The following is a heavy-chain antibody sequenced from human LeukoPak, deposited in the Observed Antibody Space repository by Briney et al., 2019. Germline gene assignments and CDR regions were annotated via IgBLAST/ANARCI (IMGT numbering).Heavy chain of an antibody. J-gene: IGHJ4*02. D-gene: IGHD3-3*01. V-gene: IGHV3-23*01. Sequence: GGSLRLSCAASGFTFSSYAMRWVRQAPGKGLEWVSAISGSGGSTYYADTVKGRFTISRDNSKNTLYLQMNSLRAEDTAVYYCAKSGVLRFLEWLLYFDYWGQGTLVTVSS. CDR3: AKSGVLRFLEWLLYFDY. CDR2: ISGSGGST. CDR1: GFTFSSYA.